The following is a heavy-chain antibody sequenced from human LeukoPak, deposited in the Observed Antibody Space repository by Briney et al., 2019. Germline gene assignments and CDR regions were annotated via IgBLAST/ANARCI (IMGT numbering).Heavy chain of an antibody. CDR1: GFTFSSYG. CDR2: IRYDGSNK. D-gene: IGHD2-2*01. Sequence: QPGGSLRLSCAASGFTFSSYGMHWVRQAPGKGLEWVAFIRYDGSNKYYADSVEGRFTISRDNSKNTLYLQMNSLRAEDTAVYYCAKGTKEYYCSSTSCYHGGAFDIWGQGTMVTVSS. V-gene: IGHV3-30*02. CDR3: AKGTKEYYCSSTSCYHGGAFDI. J-gene: IGHJ3*02.